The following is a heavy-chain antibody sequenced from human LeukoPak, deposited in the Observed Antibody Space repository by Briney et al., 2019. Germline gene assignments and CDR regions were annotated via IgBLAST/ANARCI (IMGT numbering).Heavy chain of an antibody. J-gene: IGHJ5*01. V-gene: IGHV3-30*18. CDR3: AKGMGYRGSWSNWFDP. CDR1: GSTFRIYG. Sequence: PGGSLRLSCAPSGSTFRIYGMHWVRQAPGKGLEWVVVISDDGNAKKYADSVKGRFTISRDNSNNTLYLQMNTLTDDDTAVYYCAKGMGYRGSWSNWFDPWGQGTLVTVSS. CDR2: ISDDGNAK. D-gene: IGHD6-13*01.